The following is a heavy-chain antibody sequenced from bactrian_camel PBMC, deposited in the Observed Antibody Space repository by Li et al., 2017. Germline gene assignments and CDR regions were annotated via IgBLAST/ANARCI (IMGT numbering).Heavy chain of an antibody. J-gene: IGHJ4*01. V-gene: IGHV3S53*01. CDR2: TNKDGAT. Sequence: VQLVESGGGSVQAGGSLRLSCVASGNTGRSTYMAWFRQAPGKEREGVAFTNKDGATRYADSVKDRFTISKDNAKDTLYLQMNSLGPDDTAIYYCTPVLILSDGYCYKADNYWGQGTQVTVS. CDR1: GNTGRSTY. D-gene: IGHD3*01. CDR3: TPVLILSDGYCYKADNY.